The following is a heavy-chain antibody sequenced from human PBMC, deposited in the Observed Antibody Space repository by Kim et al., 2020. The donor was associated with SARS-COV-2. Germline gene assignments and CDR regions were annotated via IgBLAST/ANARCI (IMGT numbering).Heavy chain of an antibody. J-gene: IGHJ4*02. CDR2: IHTANGDP. CDR1: GYIFTTYN. Sequence: ASVKVSCKASGYIFTTYNMHWVRQAPGQGLEWIGWIHTANGDPRSSQKCQDRVTMTMDTSANTAYIELSNLSSEDTAVYYCTREHQFHSGSYFELFWGQGTLVSVSS. V-gene: IGHV1-3*04. D-gene: IGHD3-10*01. CDR3: TREHQFHSGSYFELF.